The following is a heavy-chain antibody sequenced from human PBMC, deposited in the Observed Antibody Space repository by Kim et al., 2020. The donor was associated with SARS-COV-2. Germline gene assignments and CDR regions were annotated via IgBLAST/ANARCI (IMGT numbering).Heavy chain of an antibody. D-gene: IGHD3-10*01. Sequence: GGSLRLSCAASGFTFSDYYMSWIRQAPGKGLEWVSYISSSGSTIYYADSVKGRFTISRDNAKNSLYLQMNSLRAEDTAVYYCARDGEYYYGSGPNPGYWFDPWGQGTLVTVSS. CDR2: ISSSGSTI. CDR1: GFTFSDYY. CDR3: ARDGEYYYGSGPNPGYWFDP. V-gene: IGHV3-11*01. J-gene: IGHJ5*02.